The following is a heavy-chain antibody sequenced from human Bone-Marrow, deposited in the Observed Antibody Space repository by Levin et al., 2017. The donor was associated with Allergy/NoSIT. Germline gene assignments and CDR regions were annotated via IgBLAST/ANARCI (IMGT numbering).Heavy chain of an antibody. CDR3: ARVGVEMGTIEFGGFVYYFDL. D-gene: IGHD3-16*01. V-gene: IGHV4-59*08. CDR1: GGRISDYD. CDR2: IFSNGKT. Sequence: PSQTLSLTCVVSGGRISDYDWTWIRQPSGDRLEWIGYIFSNGKTNYNPSLTSRVTISVDKSKSQLSLRLHSVTAADTAVYYCARVGVEMGTIEFGGFVYYFDLWGQGTLVTVSS. J-gene: IGHJ4*02.